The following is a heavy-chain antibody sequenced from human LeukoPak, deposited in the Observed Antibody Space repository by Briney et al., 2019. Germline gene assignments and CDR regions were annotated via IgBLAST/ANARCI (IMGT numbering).Heavy chain of an antibody. CDR3: ARGSGSSGYYFVDF. CDR2: ISAYNDNT. V-gene: IGHV1-18*01. J-gene: IGHJ4*02. Sequence: ASVKVSCKASGYTFTSYGISWVRLAPGQGLEWVGWISAYNDNTNYAQKLQGRVTMTTDTSTSTAYMELRSLRSDDTAVYYCARGSGSSGYYFVDFWGQGTLVTVSS. CDR1: GYTFTSYG. D-gene: IGHD3-22*01.